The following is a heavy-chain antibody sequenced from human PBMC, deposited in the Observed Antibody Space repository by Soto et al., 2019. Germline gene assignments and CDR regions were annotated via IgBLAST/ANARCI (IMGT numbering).Heavy chain of an antibody. D-gene: IGHD3-16*01. J-gene: IGHJ4*02. CDR1: GYSFTSYW. CDR3: ATSTGGLGVPTRNLDY. Sequence: PGELLNISCNGSGYSFTSYWIGWVRQMPEKGLEWMGIIYPGDSDTRYSQSFQGQVTISADKSISTAYLQWSSLKASDTALYYCATSTGGLGVPTRNLDYWGQGTLVTVS. V-gene: IGHV5-51*01. CDR2: IYPGDSDT.